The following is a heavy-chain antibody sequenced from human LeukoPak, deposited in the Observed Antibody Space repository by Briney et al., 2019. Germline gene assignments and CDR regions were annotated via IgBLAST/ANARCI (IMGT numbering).Heavy chain of an antibody. CDR2: ITWSASST. CDR3: AKEATMIVGGQYFDY. D-gene: IGHD3-22*01. Sequence: GGSLRLSCAASGFTFDDYTMHWVRHAPGKGLEWVSLITWSASSTYYADSVKGRFTISRDNSKNSLYLQMNSLRSEDTAFYCAKEATMIVGGQYFDYWGQGTLVTVSS. V-gene: IGHV3-43*01. CDR1: GFTFDDYT. J-gene: IGHJ4*02.